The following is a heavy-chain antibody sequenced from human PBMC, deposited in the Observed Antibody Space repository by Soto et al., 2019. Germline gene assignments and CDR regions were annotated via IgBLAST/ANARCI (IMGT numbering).Heavy chain of an antibody. Sequence: SETLSLTCSVSGGSINSGRSSWNWIRQSPGKGLEWIAYIYHSGSTYYNPSLKSRVTISVDRSENQFSLKLTSVTAADTAVYYCVRESTTSGPNWFDTWGPGILVTVSS. CDR2: IYHSGST. J-gene: IGHJ5*02. CDR1: GGSINSGRSS. V-gene: IGHV4-30-2*06. D-gene: IGHD1-1*01. CDR3: VRESTTSGPNWFDT.